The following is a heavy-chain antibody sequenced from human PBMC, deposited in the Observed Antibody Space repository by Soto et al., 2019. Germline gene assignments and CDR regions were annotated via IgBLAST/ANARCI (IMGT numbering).Heavy chain of an antibody. Sequence: EVQLVESGGGFVQPGGCLRLSCVVSGFILTDFDMHWVRQTTGGGLEWVSSIGSAGDTYYPASVEGRVTISRDISENSWSLNRPTRGPEDRAVYYGGRGRLPGSHCYPDLWGRGTPFAVS. D-gene: IGHD3-10*01. CDR1: GFILTDFD. J-gene: IGHJ2*01. CDR2: IGSAGDT. CDR3: GRGRLPGSHCYPDL. V-gene: IGHV3-13*04.